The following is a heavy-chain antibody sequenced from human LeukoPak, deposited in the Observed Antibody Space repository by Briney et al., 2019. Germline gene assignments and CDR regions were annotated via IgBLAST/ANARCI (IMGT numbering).Heavy chain of an antibody. J-gene: IGHJ1*01. D-gene: IGHD6-13*01. CDR3: ARSGTTATGTRYFQH. CDR1: GYTFTSYG. Sequence: GASVKVSCKASGYTFTSYGISWVRQAPGQGLEWMGWISGYNGNTNYAQKLQGRVTLTTDTPTSTAYMELRSLRSDDTAVYYCARSGTTATGTRYFQHWGQGTLVTVSP. CDR2: ISGYNGNT. V-gene: IGHV1-18*01.